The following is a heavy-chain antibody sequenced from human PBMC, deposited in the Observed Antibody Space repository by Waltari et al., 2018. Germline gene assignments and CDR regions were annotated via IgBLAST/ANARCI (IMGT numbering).Heavy chain of an antibody. Sequence: QVPLVESGGGVVQPGRSLSLSCAASGFPFSSYGMHWVRQAPGNGLGWVAVIWYDGSNKYYADSVKGRFTISRDNSKNTLYLQMNSLRAEDTAVYYCARDPRGPWFGEENYYYGMDVWGQGTTVTVSS. CDR3: ARDPRGPWFGEENYYYGMDV. CDR1: GFPFSSYG. J-gene: IGHJ6*02. D-gene: IGHD3-10*01. V-gene: IGHV3-33*01. CDR2: IWYDGSNK.